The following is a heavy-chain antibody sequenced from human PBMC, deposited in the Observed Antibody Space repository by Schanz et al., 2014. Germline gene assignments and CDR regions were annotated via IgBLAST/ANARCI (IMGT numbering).Heavy chain of an antibody. CDR3: ARDQYYFGSGNPFDI. Sequence: QAQLVESGGGVVQPGRSLRLSCVASGFTFISYDIHWVRQAPGKGLEWVAVIRYDGRNKNFVESVKGRFTISRDNSNNTVYLQMNTLRAEDTAVYYCARDQYYFGSGNPFDIWGRGTMVTVSS. D-gene: IGHD3-10*01. CDR2: IRYDGRNK. V-gene: IGHV3-33*01. CDR1: GFTFISYD. J-gene: IGHJ3*02.